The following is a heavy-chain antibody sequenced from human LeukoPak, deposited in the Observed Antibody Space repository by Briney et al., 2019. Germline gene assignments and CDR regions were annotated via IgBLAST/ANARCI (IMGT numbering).Heavy chain of an antibody. CDR3: ARDRRWLTFDY. D-gene: IGHD5-24*01. J-gene: IGHJ4*02. CDR1: GFTFSNYW. Sequence: GGSLRLSCAASGFTFSNYWMTWVRQAPGKGLEWVANIKEDGNQKYYVDSVKGRFTISRDNAKSSLYLQMNSLRAEDTAVYYCARDRRWLTFDYWGQGTLVTVSS. CDR2: IKEDGNQK. V-gene: IGHV3-7*01.